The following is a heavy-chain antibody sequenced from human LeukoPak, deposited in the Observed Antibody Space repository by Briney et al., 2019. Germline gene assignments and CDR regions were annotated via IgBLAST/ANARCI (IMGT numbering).Heavy chain of an antibody. CDR3: ARGSYDILTGYADFYYYYYMDV. J-gene: IGHJ6*03. CDR1: GYTFTSYY. Sequence: ASVKVSCKASGYTFTSYYMHWVRQAPGKGLEWMGGFDPEDGETIYAQKFQGRVTITRDTSASTAYMELSSLRSEDMAVYYCARGSYDILTGYADFYYYYYMDVWGKGTTVTVSS. D-gene: IGHD3-9*01. V-gene: IGHV1-24*01. CDR2: FDPEDGET.